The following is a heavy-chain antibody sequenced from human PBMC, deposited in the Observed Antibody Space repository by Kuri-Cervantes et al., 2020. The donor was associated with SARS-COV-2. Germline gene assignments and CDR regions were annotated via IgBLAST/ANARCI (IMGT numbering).Heavy chain of an antibody. Sequence: ASVQVSCKASGYTFTSYYMHWVRQAPGQGLEWMGIINPSGGSTSYAQKFQGRVTMTRDTSISTAYMELSRLRSDDTAVYYCASLSLLRIAARNAFDIWGQGTMVTVSS. CDR1: GYTFTSYY. D-gene: IGHD6-6*01. V-gene: IGHV1-46*01. J-gene: IGHJ3*02. CDR3: ASLSLLRIAARNAFDI. CDR2: INPSGGST.